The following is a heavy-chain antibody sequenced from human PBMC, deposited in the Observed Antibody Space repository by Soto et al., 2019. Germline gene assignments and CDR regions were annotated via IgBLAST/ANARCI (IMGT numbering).Heavy chain of an antibody. J-gene: IGHJ5*02. CDR1: GFTFSSYA. V-gene: IGHV3-23*01. CDR2: ISGSGGST. Sequence: EVQLLESGGGLVQPGGSLRLSCAASGFTFSSYAMSWVRQAPGKGLEWVSAISGSGGSTYYADSVKGRFTISRDNSKNTLYLQMNSLRAEDTAVYYCAKDQATRVAAAGAFDPWGQGTLVTVSS. CDR3: AKDQATRVAAAGAFDP. D-gene: IGHD6-13*01.